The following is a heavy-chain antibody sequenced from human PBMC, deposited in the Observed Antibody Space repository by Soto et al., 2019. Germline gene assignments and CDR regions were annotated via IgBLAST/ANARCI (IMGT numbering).Heavy chain of an antibody. CDR1: GYSFTSYW. CDR2: IDPSDSYT. J-gene: IGHJ6*02. Sequence: GESLKISCKGSGYSFTSYWITWVRQMPGKGLEWMGRIDPSDSYTNYSPSFQGHVTISVDKPISTAYLQWSSLKASDTAMYYCARLPHTEGNYYYGMDVWGQGTTVTVSS. V-gene: IGHV5-10-1*01. CDR3: ARLPHTEGNYYYGMDV. D-gene: IGHD3-10*01.